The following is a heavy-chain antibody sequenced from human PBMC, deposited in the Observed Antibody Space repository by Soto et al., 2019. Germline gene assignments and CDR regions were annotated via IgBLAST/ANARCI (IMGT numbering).Heavy chain of an antibody. CDR1: GGTFSNYA. D-gene: IGHD6-19*01. V-gene: IGHV1-69*12. Sequence: QVQLVQSGAEVKKPGSSVKVSCKVSGGTFSNYAIDRVRLAPGHGLEWMGGIVPIFGTTYYTQKFQGRATIIADDSTTTAYLEMSSLRSEDTAIYYCARLEAVAGLYNYHGLDVWGQWTAVTVSS. CDR3: ARLEAVAGLYNYHGLDV. CDR2: IVPIFGTT. J-gene: IGHJ6*02.